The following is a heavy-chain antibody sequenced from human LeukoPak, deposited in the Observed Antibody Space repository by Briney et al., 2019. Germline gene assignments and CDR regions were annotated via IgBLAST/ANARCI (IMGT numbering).Heavy chain of an antibody. J-gene: IGHJ5*02. V-gene: IGHV3-48*04. CDR1: GFTFSSYS. CDR2: ISSSSSTI. CDR3: ARDLRPNWFDP. Sequence: TGGSLRLSCAASGFTFSSYSMNWVRQAPGKGLEWVSYISSSSSTIYYADSVKGRFTISRDNAKNSLYLQMNSLRAEDTAVYYCARDLRPNWFDPWGQGTLVTVSS.